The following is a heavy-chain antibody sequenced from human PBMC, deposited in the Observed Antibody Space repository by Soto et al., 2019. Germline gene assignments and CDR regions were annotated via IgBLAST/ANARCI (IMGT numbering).Heavy chain of an antibody. CDR3: AKRPITFGGVIVGAWFDP. CDR2: ISGSGGST. J-gene: IGHJ5*02. D-gene: IGHD3-16*02. Sequence: PGGSLRLSCAASGFTFSSYAMSWVRQAPGKGLEWVSAISGSGGSTYYADSVKGRFTISRDNSKNTLYLQMNSLRAEDTAVYYFAKRPITFGGVIVGAWFDPWGQGTLVTVSS. CDR1: GFTFSSYA. V-gene: IGHV3-23*01.